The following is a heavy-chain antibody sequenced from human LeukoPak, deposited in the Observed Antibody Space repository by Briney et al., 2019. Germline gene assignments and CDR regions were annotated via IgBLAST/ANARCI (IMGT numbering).Heavy chain of an antibody. CDR1: GFTFSSYS. V-gene: IGHV3-21*01. Sequence: GGSLRLSCAASGFTFSSYSMNWVRQAPGKGLEWVSSISSSSSYIYYADSVKGRFTISRDNAKNSLYLQMNSLRAEDTAVYYCARERSTYDFWSGYPSTDAFDIWGQGTMVTVSS. CDR2: ISSSSSYI. CDR3: ARERSTYDFWSGYPSTDAFDI. J-gene: IGHJ3*02. D-gene: IGHD3-3*01.